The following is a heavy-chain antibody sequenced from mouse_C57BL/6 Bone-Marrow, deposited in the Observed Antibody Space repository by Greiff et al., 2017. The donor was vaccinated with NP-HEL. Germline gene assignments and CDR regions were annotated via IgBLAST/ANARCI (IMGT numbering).Heavy chain of an antibody. CDR3: ARPYYGTHYYAMDY. Sequence: EVKVVESGGGLVKPGGSLKLSCAASGFTFSSYTMSWVRQTPEKRLEWVATISGGGGNTYYPDSVKGRFTISRDNAKNTLYLQMSSLRSEDTALYYCARPYYGTHYYAMDYWGQGTSVTVSS. CDR1: GFTFSSYT. V-gene: IGHV5-9*01. J-gene: IGHJ4*01. CDR2: ISGGGGNT. D-gene: IGHD2-10*01.